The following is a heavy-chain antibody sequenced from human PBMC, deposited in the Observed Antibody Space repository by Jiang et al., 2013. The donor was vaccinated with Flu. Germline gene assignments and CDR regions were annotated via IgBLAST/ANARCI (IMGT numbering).Heavy chain of an antibody. Sequence: KPSETLSLTCTVSGGSISSYYWSWIRQPPGKGLEWIGYIYYSGSTNYNPSLKSRVTISVDTSKNQFSLKLSSVTAADTAVYYCARQGLRRYYGMDVWGQGTTVTVSS. V-gene: IGHV4-59*01. D-gene: IGHD5-18*01. CDR2: IYYSGST. J-gene: IGHJ6*02. CDR1: GGSISSYY. CDR3: ARQGLRRYYGMDV.